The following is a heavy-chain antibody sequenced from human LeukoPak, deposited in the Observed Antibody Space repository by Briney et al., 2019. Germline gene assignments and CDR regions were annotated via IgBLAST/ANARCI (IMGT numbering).Heavy chain of an antibody. J-gene: IGHJ5*02. CDR3: ARGGGYSSSWYGPWFDP. D-gene: IGHD6-13*01. CDR1: GGSFSGYY. CDR2: INHSGST. V-gene: IGHV4-34*01. Sequence: SETLSLTCAVYGGSFSGYYWSWIRQPPGKGLEWIGEINHSGSTNYNPSLKSRVTISVDTSKNQFSLKLSSVTAADTAVYYCARGGGYSSSWYGPWFDPWGQGTLVTVSS.